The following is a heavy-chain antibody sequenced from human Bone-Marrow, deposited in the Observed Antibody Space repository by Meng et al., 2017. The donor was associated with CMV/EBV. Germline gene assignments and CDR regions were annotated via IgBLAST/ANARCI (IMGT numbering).Heavy chain of an antibody. CDR3: ARDVWWELLRRVLDY. Sequence: SVKVSCKASGGTFSSYAISWVRQAPGQGLEWMGGIIPILGIANYAQKFQGRVTMTTDTSTSTAYLELRSLRSDDTAVYYCARDVWWELLRRVLDYWGQGTLVTVSS. V-gene: IGHV1-69*10. D-gene: IGHD1-26*01. J-gene: IGHJ4*02. CDR2: IIPILGIA. CDR1: GGTFSSYA.